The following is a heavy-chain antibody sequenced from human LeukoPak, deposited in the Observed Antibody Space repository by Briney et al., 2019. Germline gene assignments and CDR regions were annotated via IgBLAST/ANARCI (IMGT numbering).Heavy chain of an antibody. CDR1: GGTFSSYA. J-gene: IGHJ3*02. Sequence: SVKVSCKASGGTFSSYAISWVRQAPGQGLEWMGGIIPIFGTANYAQKFQGRVTITADKSTSTAYTELSSLRSEDTAVYYCASERGRDDALDIWGQGTMVTVSS. V-gene: IGHV1-69*06. D-gene: IGHD3-10*01. CDR2: IIPIFGTA. CDR3: ASERGRDDALDI.